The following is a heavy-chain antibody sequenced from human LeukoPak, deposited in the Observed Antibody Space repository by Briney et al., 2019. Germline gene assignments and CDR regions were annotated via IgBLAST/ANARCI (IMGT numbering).Heavy chain of an antibody. J-gene: IGHJ4*02. CDR1: GFTFSSYA. Sequence: GGSLRLSCAASGFTFSSYAMHWVRQAPGKGLEWVATISQNGGVKYYVDSVKGRFTISRDNAKTSLFLQMNSLRIDDTAMYYCTRTVNSASDFWGQGTLVTVSS. D-gene: IGHD4-23*01. CDR2: ISQNGGVK. V-gene: IGHV3-7*03. CDR3: TRTVNSASDF.